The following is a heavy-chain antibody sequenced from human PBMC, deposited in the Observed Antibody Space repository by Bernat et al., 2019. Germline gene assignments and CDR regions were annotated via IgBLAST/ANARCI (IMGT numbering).Heavy chain of an antibody. CDR1: GGSISSSSYY. Sequence: QLQLQESGPGLVKPSETLSLTCTVSGGSISSSSYYWGWIRQPPGKGLEWIGSIYYSWSTYYNPSLKSRVTISVDTSKNQFSLKLSSVTAADTAVYYCARQGARITIFGVVIMGAFDIWGQGTMVTVSS. V-gene: IGHV4-39*01. D-gene: IGHD3-3*01. CDR2: IYYSWST. J-gene: IGHJ3*02. CDR3: ARQGARITIFGVVIMGAFDI.